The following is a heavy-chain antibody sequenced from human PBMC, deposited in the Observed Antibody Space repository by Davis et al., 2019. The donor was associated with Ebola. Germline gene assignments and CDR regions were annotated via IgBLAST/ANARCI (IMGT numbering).Heavy chain of an antibody. CDR3: ATASRDVGNSYYGMDV. CDR1: GFTFSVYY. Sequence: GESLKISCAASGFTFSVYYMSWIRQAPGKGLEWVSAISGSGGSTYYADSVKGRFTIPRDNSKNTLYLQMNSLRDDDTAVYYCATASRDVGNSYYGMDVWGKGTTVTVSS. CDR2: ISGSGGST. J-gene: IGHJ6*04. V-gene: IGHV3-23*01. D-gene: IGHD1-26*01.